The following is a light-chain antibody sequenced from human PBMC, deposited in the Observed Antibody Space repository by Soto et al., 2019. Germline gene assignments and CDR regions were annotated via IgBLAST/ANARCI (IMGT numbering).Light chain of an antibody. CDR2: KAS. CDR3: QQYNVYPHT. V-gene: IGKV1-5*03. J-gene: IGKJ2*01. Sequence: DIQMTQSPSTLSASVGDTVTITCRASQSVGIYLAWYQQKPGKAPKLLIYKASSLERGVPSRFSGSGSGTEFTLTISSLQSDDFATYYCQQYNVYPHTFGQGTKLEIK. CDR1: QSVGIY.